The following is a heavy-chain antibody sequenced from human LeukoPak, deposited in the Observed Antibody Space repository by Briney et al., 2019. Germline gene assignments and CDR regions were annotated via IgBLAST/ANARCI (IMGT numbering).Heavy chain of an antibody. V-gene: IGHV1-18*01. CDR2: ISTFNDDT. CDR1: GYTFTSYS. Sequence: GDSVKVSCKASGYTFTSYSITWVRQDPGRGLEWMGWISTFNDDTKYPQKFQGRLTMTTDTSTSTAYMELRSLRSDDTAVYYCARFLFGVTNYGMDVWGQGTTVTVSS. J-gene: IGHJ6*02. D-gene: IGHD3-10*01. CDR3: ARFLFGVTNYGMDV.